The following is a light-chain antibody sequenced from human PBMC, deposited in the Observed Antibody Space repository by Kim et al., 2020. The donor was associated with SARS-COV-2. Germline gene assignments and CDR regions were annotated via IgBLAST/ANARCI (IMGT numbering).Light chain of an antibody. CDR2: GKN. CDR3: NSRVGSGDHLV. J-gene: IGLJ1*01. V-gene: IGLV3-19*01. CDR1: ILRRYH. Sequence: SSELTQDPAVSVALGQPVWITCQGDILRRYHASWYQQKPEQAPVLFIYGKNSRASGIPDRFSGSSPGNTTSLTVPGAQAEDEADYYFNSRVGSGDHLVFG.